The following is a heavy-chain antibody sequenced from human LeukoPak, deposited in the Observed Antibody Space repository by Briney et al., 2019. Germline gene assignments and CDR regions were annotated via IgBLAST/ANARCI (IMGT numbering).Heavy chain of an antibody. Sequence: ASVKVSCKASGYTFTSYGISWVRQAPGQGLEWMGWISAYNGNTSYAQKLQGRVTMTTDASTSTAYMELRSLRSDDTAVYYCARVIAVAEMDYWGQGTLVTVSS. V-gene: IGHV1-18*01. D-gene: IGHD6-19*01. CDR3: ARVIAVAEMDY. CDR2: ISAYNGNT. CDR1: GYTFTSYG. J-gene: IGHJ4*02.